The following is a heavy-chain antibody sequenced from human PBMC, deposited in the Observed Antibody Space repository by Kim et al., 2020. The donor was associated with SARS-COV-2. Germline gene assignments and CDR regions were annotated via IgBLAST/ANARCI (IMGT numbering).Heavy chain of an antibody. CDR3: ARDRDGYLAR. D-gene: IGHD5-12*01. J-gene: IGHJ5*02. CDR1: GFTFSSYG. Sequence: GGSLRLSCAASGFTFSSYGMHWVRQAPGKGLEWVAVISYDGSNKYYADSVKGRFTISRDNSKNTLYLQMNSLRAEDTAVYYCARDRDGYLARWGQGTLVTVSS. CDR2: ISYDGSNK. V-gene: IGHV3-30*03.